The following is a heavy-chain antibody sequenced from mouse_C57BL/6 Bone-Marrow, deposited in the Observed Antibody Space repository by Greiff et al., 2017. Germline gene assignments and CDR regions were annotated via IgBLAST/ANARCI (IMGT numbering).Heavy chain of an antibody. CDR1: GFNIKDDY. D-gene: IGHD1-1*01. CDR2: IDPENGDT. CDR3: TPPITTVVRFPFAY. J-gene: IGHJ3*01. Sequence: EVQLQQSGAELVRPGASVKLSCTASGFNIKDDYMHWVKQRPEQGLEWIGWIDPENGDTEYAPKFQGKATITADTSSNTAYLQLSSLTSEDTAVYYCTPPITTVVRFPFAYWGQGTLVTGSA. V-gene: IGHV14-4*01.